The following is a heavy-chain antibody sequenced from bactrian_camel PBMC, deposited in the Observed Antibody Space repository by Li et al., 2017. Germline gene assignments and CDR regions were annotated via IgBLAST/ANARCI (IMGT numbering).Heavy chain of an antibody. D-gene: IGHD5*01. CDR2: IEKGGSAT. V-gene: IGHV3S40*01. CDR1: GFAFSKYG. Sequence: VQLVESGGGLVQPGGSLRLSCAASGFAFSKYGMSWVRQAPGKGLEWVSAIEKGGSATYYADSMKGRATISRDNTRNTLSLQMNSLKSEDTAVYYCATGFVSRFMGQGTQVTVS. J-gene: IGHJ4*01.